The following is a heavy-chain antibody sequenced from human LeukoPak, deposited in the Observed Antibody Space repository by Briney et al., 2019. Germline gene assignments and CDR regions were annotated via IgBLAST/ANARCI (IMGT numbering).Heavy chain of an antibody. D-gene: IGHD3-22*01. V-gene: IGHV1-69*04. CDR3: ATTNDGGGYQWGDFFDF. CDR1: GGTSNSHA. CDR2: IIPNLGTT. J-gene: IGHJ4*02. Sequence: SVKVSCKASGGTSNSHAISWVRQAPEQGLEWMGRIIPNLGTTNRAQNFQDRVTLTADKSTNTAYMELTSLTSDDTAVYYCATTNDGGGYQWGDFFDFWGQGTLVTVSS.